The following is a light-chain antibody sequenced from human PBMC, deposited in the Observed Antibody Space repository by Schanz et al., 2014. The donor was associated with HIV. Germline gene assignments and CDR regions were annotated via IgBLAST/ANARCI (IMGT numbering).Light chain of an antibody. CDR1: QSVSST. V-gene: IGKV3-20*01. J-gene: IGKJ4*01. CDR3: QQYGSSPLT. CDR2: DAS. Sequence: EIVMTQSPATLSVSPGERATLSCRASQSVSSTLAWYQQKPGQAPRLLIYDASNRATAIPDRFSGSGSGTDFTLTISRLEPEDFAVYYCQQYGSSPLTFGGGTKVEIK.